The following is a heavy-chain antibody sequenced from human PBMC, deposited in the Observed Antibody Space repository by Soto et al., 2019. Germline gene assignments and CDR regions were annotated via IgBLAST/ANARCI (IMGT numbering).Heavy chain of an antibody. J-gene: IGHJ5*02. CDR3: ARDLLEYGSVWYYQGCVH. CDR2: ISYDENNK. Sequence: QVQLVESGGGVVQPGRSLRLSCAASGFTFSNYAMHWVRQAPGKGLEWVAVISYDENNKYYADSVKGRFTISRDKSKNTLYLEMNSLRTEDTAVYYCARDLLEYGSVWYYQGCVHWGQGTLVTVSS. D-gene: IGHD6-19*01. CDR1: GFTFSNYA. V-gene: IGHV3-30-3*01.